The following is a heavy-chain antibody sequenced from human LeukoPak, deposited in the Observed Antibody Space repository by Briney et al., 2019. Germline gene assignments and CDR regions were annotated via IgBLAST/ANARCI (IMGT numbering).Heavy chain of an antibody. CDR2: IIPILGIA. J-gene: IGHJ4*02. V-gene: IGHV1-69*04. Sequence: SVKLSCKASGGIFSSYAISWVRQAPGQGLEWMGRIIPILGIANYAQKFQGRVTITADKSTSTAYMDLSSLRSEDTAVYYCARDLPPYYFDYWGQGTLVTVSS. CDR1: GGIFSSYA. CDR3: ARDLPPYYFDY.